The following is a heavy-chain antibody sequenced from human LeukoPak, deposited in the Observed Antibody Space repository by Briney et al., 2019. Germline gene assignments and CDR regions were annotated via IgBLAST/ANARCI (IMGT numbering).Heavy chain of an antibody. D-gene: IGHD3-22*01. Sequence: GGSLRLSCAASGFTFSSYNMHWVRQAPGKGLEWVAFIRYDGSDKKYADSVKGRFTVSRDNSKNTLYLQMNSLRAEDTAVYYCASSDSSGYYSGYWGQGTLVTVSS. CDR3: ASSDSSGYYSGY. CDR2: IRYDGSDK. V-gene: IGHV3-30*02. CDR1: GFTFSSYN. J-gene: IGHJ4*02.